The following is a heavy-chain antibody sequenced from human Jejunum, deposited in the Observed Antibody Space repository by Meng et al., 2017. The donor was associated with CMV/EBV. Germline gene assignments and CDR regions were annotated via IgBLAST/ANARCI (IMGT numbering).Heavy chain of an antibody. D-gene: IGHD6-19*01. CDR2: ISGSSAST. CDR3: AKAAVGYSSGPWYGSYYFDH. V-gene: IGHV3-23*01. J-gene: IGHJ4*02. Sequence: FSSYALTWVRQAPGKGLEWVSAISGSSASTYYADSVRGRFTISRDNSKNTLYLQMNSLRAEDTAVYYCAKAAVGYSSGPWYGSYYFDHWGQRTLVTVSS. CDR1: FSSYA.